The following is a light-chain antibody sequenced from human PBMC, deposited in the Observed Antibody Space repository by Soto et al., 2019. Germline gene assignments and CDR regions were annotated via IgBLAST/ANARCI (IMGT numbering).Light chain of an antibody. CDR1: SSNIGTSYD. CDR3: QSYDSSLSGVL. CDR2: GNN. J-gene: IGLJ2*01. Sequence: QSVLTQPPSVSGAPGQRVTISRTGSSSNIGTSYDVHWYQQFPGTAPRLLIYGNNNRPSGVPDRFSGSKSGTSASLAITGLQVEDEADYYCQSYDSSLSGVLFGGGTKVTVL. V-gene: IGLV1-40*01.